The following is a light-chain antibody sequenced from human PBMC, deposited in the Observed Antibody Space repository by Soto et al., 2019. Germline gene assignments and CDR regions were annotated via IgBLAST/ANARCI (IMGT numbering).Light chain of an antibody. CDR2: GGS. Sequence: QSVLTQPPSVSGAPGRRVTIACTGSSSSIGAGYYVHWYQQFPGTAPKPLIYGGSNRPAGVPDRFSASKSGTSASLAITGLQAEDEADYYCQSYDSSLSGPYVFGTGTKVTVL. V-gene: IGLV1-40*01. CDR1: SSSIGAGYY. J-gene: IGLJ1*01. CDR3: QSYDSSLSGPYV.